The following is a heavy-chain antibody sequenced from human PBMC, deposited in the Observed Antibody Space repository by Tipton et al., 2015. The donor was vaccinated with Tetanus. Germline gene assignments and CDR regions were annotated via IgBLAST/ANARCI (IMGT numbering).Heavy chain of an antibody. J-gene: IGHJ4*02. V-gene: IGHV4-31*03. D-gene: IGHD5-24*01. CDR3: AREMATPYFDY. Sequence: TLSLTCTVSGGSISSGGYYWSWIRQHPGKGLEWIGYIYYSGSTYYNPSLKSRVTISVDTSKNQFSLKLSSVTAADTAVYYCAREMATPYFDYWGQGTLVTVSS. CDR1: GGSISSGGYY. CDR2: IYYSGST.